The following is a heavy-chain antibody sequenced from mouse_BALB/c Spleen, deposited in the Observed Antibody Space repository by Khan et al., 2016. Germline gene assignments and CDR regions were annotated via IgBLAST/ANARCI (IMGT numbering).Heavy chain of an antibody. V-gene: IGHV3-1*02. CDR2: IHSSGST. J-gene: IGHJ1*01. CDR3: ARGDYFGNSWYFDV. CDR1: GYSITSIYS. D-gene: IGHD1-1*01. Sequence: EVQLQEPGPDLVKPSQSLSLTCTVTGYSITSIYSWHWIRQFPGNRLEWMDYIHSSGSTYYNPSLKSRISIHRDTSKNQFFLQLNSVTTEDTATSYSARGDYFGNSWYFDVWGAGTTVTVSS.